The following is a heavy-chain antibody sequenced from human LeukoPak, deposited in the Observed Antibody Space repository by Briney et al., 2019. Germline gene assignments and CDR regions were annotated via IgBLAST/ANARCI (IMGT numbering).Heavy chain of an antibody. V-gene: IGHV3-23*01. Sequence: GGSLRLSCAASGFSFSTYAMTWVRQIPGRGLQWVSAISAGGATYYADSVKGRFTISRGNSKSTLYLQMNSLRADDTAFYYCAKIPTGRREEWFDPWGQGTLVTVSS. J-gene: IGHJ5*02. CDR2: ISAGGAT. D-gene: IGHD1-26*01. CDR1: GFSFSTYA. CDR3: AKIPTGRREEWFDP.